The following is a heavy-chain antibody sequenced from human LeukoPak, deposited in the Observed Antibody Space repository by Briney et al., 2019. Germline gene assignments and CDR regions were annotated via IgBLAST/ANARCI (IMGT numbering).Heavy chain of an antibody. V-gene: IGHV3-23*01. CDR1: GFTFSSYW. Sequence: QPGGSLRLSCAASGFTFSSYWMSWVRQAPGKGLEWVSTISGSGGSTYYADSVKGRFTISRDKSKNTLYLQMNSLRAEDTAVYYCAKDVHDSSGYFDYWGQGTLVTVSS. CDR3: AKDVHDSSGYFDY. D-gene: IGHD3-22*01. J-gene: IGHJ4*02. CDR2: ISGSGGST.